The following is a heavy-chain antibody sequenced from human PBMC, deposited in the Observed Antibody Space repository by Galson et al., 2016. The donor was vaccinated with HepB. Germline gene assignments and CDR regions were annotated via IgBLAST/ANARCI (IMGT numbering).Heavy chain of an antibody. CDR2: FYSSGKT. Sequence: SLRLSCAASGFTVSSNNMDWVRQAPGKGLEWVSVFYSSGKTAHADSVEGRFTVSRDTSKNVLYLQMNSLRAEDTAIYYCVREVYGGALDYWGQGTLVSVSS. J-gene: IGHJ4*02. CDR1: GFTVSSNN. V-gene: IGHV3-53*01. CDR3: VREVYGGALDY. D-gene: IGHD4-23*01.